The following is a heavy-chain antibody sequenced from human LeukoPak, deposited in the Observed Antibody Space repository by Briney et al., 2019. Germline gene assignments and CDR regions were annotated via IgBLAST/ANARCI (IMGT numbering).Heavy chain of an antibody. CDR3: ARASTIFGVNFDY. J-gene: IGHJ4*02. V-gene: IGHV4-31*03. D-gene: IGHD3-3*01. CDR2: ICYSGST. CDR1: GGSISSGGYY. Sequence: SETLSLTCTVSGGSISSGGYYWSWIRQHPGKGLEWIMYICYSGSTYYNPSLKSRVTISVNTSKNQFSQKLSSVTAANTAEYYCARASTIFGVNFDYWGQGTLVTVSS.